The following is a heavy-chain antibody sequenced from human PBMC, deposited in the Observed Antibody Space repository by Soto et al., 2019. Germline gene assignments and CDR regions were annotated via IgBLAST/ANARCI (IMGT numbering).Heavy chain of an antibody. CDR1: GYILTGYH. V-gene: IGHV1-2*02. Sequence: GASVKVFCTASGYILTGYHIHWVRQAPGRGLEWMGWINPNSGDTEYAQNFQGRVTMARDTSFNLVYMEMSGLMSDDTAVYYCARDARGTRGFDEMDIWGQGTTVTVSS. CDR2: INPNSGDT. D-gene: IGHD3-9*01. CDR3: ARDARGTRGFDEMDI. J-gene: IGHJ6*02.